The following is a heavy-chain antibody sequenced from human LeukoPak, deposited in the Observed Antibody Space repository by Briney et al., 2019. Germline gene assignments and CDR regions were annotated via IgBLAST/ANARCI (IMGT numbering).Heavy chain of an antibody. CDR3: ARETNGGTVPEEHFDY. J-gene: IGHJ4*02. CDR1: GFTFSSYW. D-gene: IGHD1-14*01. Sequence: GGSLRLSCAASGFTFSSYWMSWVRQAPGKGLEWVANIKQDGSEKYYVDSVKGRFTISRDNAKNSLYLQMNSLRAEDTAVYYCARETNGGTVPEEHFDYWGQGTLVTVSS. V-gene: IGHV3-7*01. CDR2: IKQDGSEK.